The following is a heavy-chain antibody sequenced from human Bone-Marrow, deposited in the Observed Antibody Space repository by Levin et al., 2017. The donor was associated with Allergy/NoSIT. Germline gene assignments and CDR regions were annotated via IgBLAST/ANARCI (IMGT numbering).Heavy chain of an antibody. V-gene: IGHV3-23*01. CDR2: ITDSGGST. CDR1: TFTFSNYA. J-gene: IGHJ2*01. Sequence: GESLKISCVASTFTFSNYAMSWVRQAPGKGLEWVSGITDSGGSTYYADSVKGRFTISRDNSQNTLYLQMNSLRDEDTALYYCAKRYGSGSPSLWYFDLWGRGTPVIVSS. CDR3: AKRYGSGSPSLWYFDL. D-gene: IGHD3-10*01.